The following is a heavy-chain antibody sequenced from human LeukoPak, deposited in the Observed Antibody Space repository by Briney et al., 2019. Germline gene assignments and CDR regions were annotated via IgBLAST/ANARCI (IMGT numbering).Heavy chain of an antibody. D-gene: IGHD1-26*01. CDR2: ISSSSSYI. CDR1: GFTFSSYS. Sequence: GGSLRLSCAASGFTFSSYSMNWVRQAPGKGLEWVSSISSSSSYIYYADSVKGRFTISRDNAKNPLYLQMNSLRAEDTAVYYCARDRHSGSYPDAFDIWGQGTMVTVSS. V-gene: IGHV3-21*01. CDR3: ARDRHSGSYPDAFDI. J-gene: IGHJ3*02.